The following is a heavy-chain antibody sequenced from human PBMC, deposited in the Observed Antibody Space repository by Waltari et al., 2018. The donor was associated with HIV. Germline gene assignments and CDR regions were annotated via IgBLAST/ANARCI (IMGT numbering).Heavy chain of an antibody. Sequence: QVQLVESGGDSVRLGGSLRLSCAASGFTFSDYYMNWIRQAPGKGLEWISYISRGGSSTYYADSVKGRFTISRDNAKNSLFLQMLSLRAEDTAMYYCARGGQGGYDPSDYWGQGTLVTVSS. V-gene: IGHV3-11*01. J-gene: IGHJ4*02. CDR3: ARGGQGGYDPSDY. D-gene: IGHD5-12*01. CDR1: GFTFSDYY. CDR2: ISRGGSST.